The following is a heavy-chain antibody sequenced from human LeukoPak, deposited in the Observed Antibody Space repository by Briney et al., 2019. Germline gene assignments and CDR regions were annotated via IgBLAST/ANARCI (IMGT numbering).Heavy chain of an antibody. Sequence: GGSLRLFCAASGFTFSNAWMSWVRQAPGKGLEWVGRIKSKTDGGTTDYAAPVKGRFTISRDDSKNTLYLQMNSLKTEDTAVYYCTTGEDYGDYLGYWGQGTLVTVSS. CDR3: TTGEDYGDYLGY. V-gene: IGHV3-15*01. D-gene: IGHD4-17*01. CDR1: GFTFSNAW. CDR2: IKSKTDGGTT. J-gene: IGHJ4*02.